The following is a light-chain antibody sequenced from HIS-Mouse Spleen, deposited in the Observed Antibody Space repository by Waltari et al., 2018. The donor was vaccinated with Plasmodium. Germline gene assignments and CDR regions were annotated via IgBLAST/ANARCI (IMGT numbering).Light chain of an antibody. Sequence: SYELTQPPSVSVSPGQTARITCSGDALPKNYGYWYQQKSGQAPVLVIYEDSKRPPGIPERFSGSSSGTMATLTISGAQVEDEADYYCYSTDSSGNHRVFGGGTKLTVL. V-gene: IGLV3-10*01. J-gene: IGLJ3*02. CDR1: ALPKNY. CDR2: EDS. CDR3: YSTDSSGNHRV.